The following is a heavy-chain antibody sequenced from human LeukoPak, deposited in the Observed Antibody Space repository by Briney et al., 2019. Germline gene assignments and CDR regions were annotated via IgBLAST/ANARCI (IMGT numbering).Heavy chain of an antibody. D-gene: IGHD3-22*01. Sequence: SVNLSCKASVYTFTSYYMHWVRQAPGQGHEWMGIINPSGDSTSYAQNIQGRGNMTRDPDTSTVYMELSRLRSEDTAVYYCARVEASSGYYQYYFDYWGQGTLVTVSS. CDR3: ARVEASSGYYQYYFDY. V-gene: IGHV1-46*01. J-gene: IGHJ4*02. CDR2: INPSGDST. CDR1: VYTFTSYY.